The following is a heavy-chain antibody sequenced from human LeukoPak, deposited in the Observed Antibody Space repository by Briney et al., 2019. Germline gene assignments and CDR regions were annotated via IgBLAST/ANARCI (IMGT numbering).Heavy chain of an antibody. CDR3: AREFGGSASGAGY. CDR1: GFNFSSYS. J-gene: IGHJ4*02. V-gene: IGHV3-21*01. D-gene: IGHD3-10*01. Sequence: PGGSPRLSCAASGFNFSSYSMNWVRQAPGKGLEWVSSMSVSSGLIYYADSVKGRFTVSRDNAKNSLYLQMNSLRAEDTAVYYCAREFGGSASGAGYWGQGTLVTVSS. CDR2: MSVSSGLI.